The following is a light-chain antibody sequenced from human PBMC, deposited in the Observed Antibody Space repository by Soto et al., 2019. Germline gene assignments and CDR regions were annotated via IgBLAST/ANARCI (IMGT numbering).Light chain of an antibody. V-gene: IGKV3-20*01. CDR1: QSVNSIY. CDR3: QQYGGSPRT. J-gene: IGKJ1*01. CDR2: GAS. Sequence: EIVLTQSPCTLSLSPGKRATLSCRASQSVNSIYLAWYQQKPGQAPRLLIYGASSRATGIPDRFSGSGSGTDFTLTISRLEPEDFALYYCQQYGGSPRTFGQGTKVDIK.